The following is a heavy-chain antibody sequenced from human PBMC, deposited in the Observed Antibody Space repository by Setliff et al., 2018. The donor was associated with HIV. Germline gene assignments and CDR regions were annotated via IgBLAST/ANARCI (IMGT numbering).Heavy chain of an antibody. V-gene: IGHV3-23*03. D-gene: IGHD3-9*01. J-gene: IGHJ5*02. CDR3: ARSGGLLRYFDWSNNWFDP. Sequence: PGESLKISCAASGFTFSTYAMSWVRQAPGKGLEWVSVIYNGTGSTYYTDSVKGRFTISRDNSKNTLYLQMNSLRAEDTAVYYCARSGGLLRYFDWSNNWFDPWGQGTLVTVS. CDR1: GFTFSTYA. CDR2: IYNGTGST.